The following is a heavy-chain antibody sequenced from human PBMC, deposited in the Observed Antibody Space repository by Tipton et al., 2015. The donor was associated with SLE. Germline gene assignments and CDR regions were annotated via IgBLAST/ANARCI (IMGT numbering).Heavy chain of an antibody. D-gene: IGHD3/OR15-3a*01. V-gene: IGHV3-23*01. J-gene: IGHJ4*02. Sequence: SLRLSCAASGFTFSSYAMSLVRQAPGKGLEWVSAISGSGSRTYYADSVKGRFTISRDNAKNSLYLQMNSLRAEDTAVYYCASDDFDWGQGTLVTVSS. CDR1: GFTFSSYA. CDR2: ISGSGSRT. CDR3: ASDDFD.